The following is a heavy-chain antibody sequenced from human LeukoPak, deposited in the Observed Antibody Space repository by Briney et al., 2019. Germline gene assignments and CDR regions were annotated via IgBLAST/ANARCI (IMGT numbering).Heavy chain of an antibody. CDR3: ATDLRAREVPAAPD. Sequence: ASVKVSCKASGYTFTDFYLHWVRQAPGQGLEWMGWINPKSGGTHYAQKFQGRVTMTGDTSISTAYMELTRLRSDDTAVYYCATDLRAREVPAAPDWGQGTPVTVSS. V-gene: IGHV1-2*02. CDR2: INPKSGGT. CDR1: GYTFTDFY. D-gene: IGHD2-2*01. J-gene: IGHJ4*02.